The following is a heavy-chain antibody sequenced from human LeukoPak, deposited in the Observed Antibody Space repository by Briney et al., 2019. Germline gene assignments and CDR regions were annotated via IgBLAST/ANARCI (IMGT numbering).Heavy chain of an antibody. J-gene: IGHJ3*02. CDR1: GFTFSNYM. CDR3: AKDHSGSYFDI. V-gene: IGHV3-30*18. Sequence: GGSLRLSCAASGFTFSNYMMHWVRQAPGKGLEWVAVISYDGSNKYYADSVKGRFTISRDNSKNTLYLQMNSLRAEDTAVYYCAKDHSGSYFDIWGQGTMVTVSS. CDR2: ISYDGSNK. D-gene: IGHD1-26*01.